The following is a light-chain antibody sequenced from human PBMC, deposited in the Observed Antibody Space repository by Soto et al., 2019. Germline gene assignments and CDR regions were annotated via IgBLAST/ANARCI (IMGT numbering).Light chain of an antibody. Sequence: QSVLTQPPSASGTPGQRVTISCSGSISNIGGNTVNWYQQLPGTAPKLLMYTNNQRPSGVPDRFSGCKSGTSASLAISGLQSEDEADYYCAAWDDSLNGVVFGGGTKLTVL. CDR1: ISNIGGNT. CDR2: TNN. J-gene: IGLJ2*01. CDR3: AAWDDSLNGVV. V-gene: IGLV1-44*01.